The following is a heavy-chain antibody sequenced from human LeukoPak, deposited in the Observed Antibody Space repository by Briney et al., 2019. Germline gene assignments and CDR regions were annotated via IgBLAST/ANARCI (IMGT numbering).Heavy chain of an antibody. CDR1: GYTFTSYY. Sequence: GASVKVSCKASGYTFTSYYMHWVRQAPGQGLERMGIINPSGGSTSYAQKFQGRVTMTRDTSTSTVYMELSSLRSEDTAVYYCARRAGAAPAGDYYYYYMDVWGKGTSVTVSS. V-gene: IGHV1-46*01. D-gene: IGHD6-6*01. CDR2: INPSGGST. CDR3: ARRAGAAPAGDYYYYYMDV. J-gene: IGHJ6*03.